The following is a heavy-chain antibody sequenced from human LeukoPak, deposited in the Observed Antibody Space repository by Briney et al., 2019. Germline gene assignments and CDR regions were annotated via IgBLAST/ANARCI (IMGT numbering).Heavy chain of an antibody. J-gene: IGHJ4*01. CDR3: AKTRIVCTSVSCPGGGFDY. V-gene: IGHV3-23*01. CDR2: IRGSGDIT. Sequence: GGSLRLSCAASGFTFSSYAMSWVRQAPGKGLEWVSGIRGSGDITYYADSVKGRLTISRDNFKNTLYLQMNSLRAEDTAAYYCAKTRIVCTSVSCPGGGFDYWGHGTLVTVSS. CDR1: GFTFSSYA. D-gene: IGHD2-2*01.